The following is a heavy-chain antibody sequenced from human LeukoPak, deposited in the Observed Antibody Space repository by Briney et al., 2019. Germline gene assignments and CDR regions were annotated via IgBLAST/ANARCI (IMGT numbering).Heavy chain of an antibody. CDR3: ARGLGATTGGSMDV. D-gene: IGHD1-26*01. J-gene: IGHJ6*02. V-gene: IGHV3-13*01. Sequence: GGSLRLSCAASGFTFSSYDMHWVRQATGKGLEWVSAIGTAGDTYYPGSVKGRFTISRENAKNSLYLQMNSLRAGDTAVYYCARGLGATTGGSMDVWGQGTTVTVSS. CDR1: GFTFSSYD. CDR2: IGTAGDT.